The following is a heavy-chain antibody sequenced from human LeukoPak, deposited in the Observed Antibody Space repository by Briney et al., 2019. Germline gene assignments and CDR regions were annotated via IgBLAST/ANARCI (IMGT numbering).Heavy chain of an antibody. D-gene: IGHD1-26*01. CDR2: INSDGST. Sequence: PGGSLRLSCAASGFTVGNNYMSWVRQAPGKGLEWVSVINSDGSTYCADSVKARFTISRDNSKNTLYLQMNSLRADDTAVYYCGRDPGGGPTQGYWGQGTLVTVSS. CDR3: GRDPGGGPTQGY. CDR1: GFTVGNNY. V-gene: IGHV3-66*02. J-gene: IGHJ4*02.